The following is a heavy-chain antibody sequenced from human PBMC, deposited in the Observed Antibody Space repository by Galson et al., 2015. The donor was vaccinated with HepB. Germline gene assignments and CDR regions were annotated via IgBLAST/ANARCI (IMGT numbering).Heavy chain of an antibody. Sequence: SVKVSCKASGYTFSNYYMHWVRQAPGQGLQWMGIINPSDDTTSYAQKFQGRVTMTRDTSTSTVYMELSSLKSDDTAVCYCATGLTITFGGVQFDCWGQGSLVIVSS. CDR2: INPSDDTT. CDR1: GYTFSNYY. D-gene: IGHD3-16*01. V-gene: IGHV1-46*01. J-gene: IGHJ4*02. CDR3: ATGLTITFGGVQFDC.